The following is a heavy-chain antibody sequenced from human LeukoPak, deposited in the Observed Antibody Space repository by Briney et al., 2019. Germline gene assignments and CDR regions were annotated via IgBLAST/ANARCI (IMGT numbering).Heavy chain of an antibody. Sequence: GGSLRLSCAASGFTFSSYAMSWVRQAPGKGLERVSAISGSGGSTYYADSVKGRFTISRDNSKNTLYLQMNSLRAEDTAVYYCAKADYYDSSGYPDAFDIWGQGTMVTVSS. D-gene: IGHD3-22*01. CDR2: ISGSGGST. J-gene: IGHJ3*02. V-gene: IGHV3-23*01. CDR3: AKADYYDSSGYPDAFDI. CDR1: GFTFSSYA.